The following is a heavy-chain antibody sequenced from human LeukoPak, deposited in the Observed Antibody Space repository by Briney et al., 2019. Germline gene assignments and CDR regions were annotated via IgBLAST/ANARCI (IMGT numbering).Heavy chain of an antibody. Sequence: GGSLRLSCAASGFTVSSNYMSWVRQAPGKGLEWVSVIYSGGSTYYADSVKGRFTISRDNSKNTLYLQMNSLRAEDTAVYYCARDRVGATRVFDYWGQGTLVTVSS. D-gene: IGHD1-26*01. V-gene: IGHV3-53*01. CDR1: GFTVSSNY. J-gene: IGHJ4*02. CDR2: IYSGGST. CDR3: ARDRVGATRVFDY.